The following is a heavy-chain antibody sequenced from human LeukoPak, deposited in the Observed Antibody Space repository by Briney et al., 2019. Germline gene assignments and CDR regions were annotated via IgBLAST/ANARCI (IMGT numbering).Heavy chain of an antibody. D-gene: IGHD3-16*02. CDR1: GYTFTNSG. CDR2: INPNSGGT. V-gene: IGHV1-2*02. CDR3: ARAHYDYVWGSYPTDFDY. J-gene: IGHJ4*02. Sequence: ASVKVSCKASGYTFTNSGISWVRQAPGQGLEWMGWINPNSGGTNYAQKFQGRVTMTRDTSISTAYMELSRLRSDDTAVYYCARAHYDYVWGSYPTDFDYWGQGTLVTVSS.